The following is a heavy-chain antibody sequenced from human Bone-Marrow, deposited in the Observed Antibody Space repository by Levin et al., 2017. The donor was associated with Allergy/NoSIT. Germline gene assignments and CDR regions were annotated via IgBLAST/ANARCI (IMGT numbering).Heavy chain of an antibody. CDR1: GFTFSNFW. V-gene: IGHV3-74*01. Sequence: LTGGSLRLSCAASGFTFSNFWMDWVRQTPGQGLVWVSRMSSDGSTTNYADSVRGRFTISRDNAQNTLHLQMDSLRAEDTAVYYCVTDDNRRFTYWGQGTLVTVSS. CDR3: VTDDNRRFTY. D-gene: IGHD1-14*01. J-gene: IGHJ4*02. CDR2: MSSDGSTT.